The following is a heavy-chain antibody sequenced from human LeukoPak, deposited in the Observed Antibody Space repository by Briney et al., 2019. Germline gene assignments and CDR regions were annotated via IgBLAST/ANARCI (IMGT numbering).Heavy chain of an antibody. D-gene: IGHD2/OR15-2a*01. CDR3: AKDRSDNSTWYVGSH. Sequence: PGGSLRLSCAASGFTFNSYAMSWVRQAPGKGLEWVSSISGSAYSTNSADSVKGRFTISRDNSKNTLYLQMNSLRVEDTAVYYCAKDRSDNSTWYVGSHWGQGTLVTVSS. J-gene: IGHJ4*02. CDR2: ISGSAYST. V-gene: IGHV3-23*01. CDR1: GFTFNSYA.